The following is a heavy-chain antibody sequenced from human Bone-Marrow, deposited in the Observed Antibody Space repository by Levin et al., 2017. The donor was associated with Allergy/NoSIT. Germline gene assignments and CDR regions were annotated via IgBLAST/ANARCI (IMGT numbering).Heavy chain of an antibody. CDR3: ATGSGSYKIYFAY. V-gene: IGHV4-30-4*01. J-gene: IGHJ4*02. D-gene: IGHD3-10*01. Sequence: KTLETLSLTCTVSGGSISSGNYYWSWIRQTPGKGLEWIGYIYYSGSTYYNPSLKSRLTISVDTSKNQFSLNLTSVTTADTAVYYCATGSGSYKIYFAYWGQGTLVTVSS. CDR1: GGSISSGNYY. CDR2: IYYSGST.